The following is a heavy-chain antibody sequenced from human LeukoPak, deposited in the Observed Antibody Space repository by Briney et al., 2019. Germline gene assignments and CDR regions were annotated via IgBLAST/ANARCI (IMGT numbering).Heavy chain of an antibody. Sequence: GGSLRLSCAASGFTFSDFYMSWIRQAPGKGLEWVSYISGSTTYTNYADSVKGRFTISRDNAKNSLYLQMNSLRAEDTAVYYCARAWSSGWTPSYFDYWGQGTLVTVSS. CDR3: ARAWSSGWTPSYFDY. J-gene: IGHJ4*02. CDR1: GFTFSDFY. CDR2: ISGSTTYT. D-gene: IGHD6-19*01. V-gene: IGHV3-11*05.